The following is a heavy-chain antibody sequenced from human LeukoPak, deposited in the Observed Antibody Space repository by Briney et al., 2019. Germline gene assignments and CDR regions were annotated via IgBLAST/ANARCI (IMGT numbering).Heavy chain of an antibody. V-gene: IGHV1-69*04. CDR2: IIPILGIA. CDR3: AGEPTGTTNPPDY. J-gene: IGHJ4*02. CDR1: GGTFSSYT. Sequence: SVKVSCKASGGTFSSYTISWVRQAPGQGLEWMGRIIPILGIANYAQKFQGRVTITADKSTSTAYMELSSLRSEDTAVYYCAGEPTGTTNPPDYWGQGTLVTVSS. D-gene: IGHD1-7*01.